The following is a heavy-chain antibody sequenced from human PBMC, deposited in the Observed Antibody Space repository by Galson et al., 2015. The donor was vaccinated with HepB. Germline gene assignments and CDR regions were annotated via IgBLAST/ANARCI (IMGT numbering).Heavy chain of an antibody. CDR3: AKSGISGSYFEN. J-gene: IGHJ4*02. D-gene: IGHD5-12*01. CDR1: GDSVSSNSAA. Sequence: CAISGDSVSSNSAAWNWIRQSPSRGLELLGRTYYRSKWYNDYAVSVKSRITINPDTSKNQFSLQLNSVTPGDTAVYYCAKSGISGSYFENWGQGTLVTVSS. CDR2: TYYRSKWYN. V-gene: IGHV6-1*01.